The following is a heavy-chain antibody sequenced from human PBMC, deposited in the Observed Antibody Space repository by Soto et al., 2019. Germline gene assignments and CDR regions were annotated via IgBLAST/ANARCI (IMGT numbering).Heavy chain of an antibody. J-gene: IGHJ5*02. V-gene: IGHV1-18*04. D-gene: IGHD2-2*01. CDR3: ARAARYCSTTSCFSSFYWFDP. Sequence: QVHLVQSEAEVKKPGASVKFSCKASGYTFTSYGCSWVRQAPGQVLEWLGWISAFNGNTNYAQKVHGRVSMTTEKSTSSDYMELRGLTSDDTDLTSCARAARYCSTTSCFSSFYWFDPWGQGNMVTVSS. CDR1: GYTFTSYG. CDR2: ISAFNGNT.